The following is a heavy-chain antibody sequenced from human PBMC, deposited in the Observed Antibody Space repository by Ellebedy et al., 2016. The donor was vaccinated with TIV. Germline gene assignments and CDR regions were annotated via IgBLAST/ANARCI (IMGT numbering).Heavy chain of an antibody. J-gene: IGHJ4*02. V-gene: IGHV3-74*01. CDR1: GFSFSTYW. D-gene: IGHD3-16*01. Sequence: GGSLKISCAASGFSFSTYWMFWVRQAPGKGLVWVSRINTDGTITDYADSVKGRFTTSRDNAKNTLYLQMNSLRADDTAEYYCARDYWGYWGQGTLVTVSS. CDR2: INTDGTIT. CDR3: ARDYWGY.